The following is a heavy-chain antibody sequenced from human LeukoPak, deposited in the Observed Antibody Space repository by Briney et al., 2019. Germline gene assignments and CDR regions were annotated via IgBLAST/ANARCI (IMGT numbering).Heavy chain of an antibody. D-gene: IGHD3-10*01. V-gene: IGHV3-74*01. CDR3: ARGFGQLWFGELLHYDY. J-gene: IGHJ4*02. Sequence: GGSLRLSCAASGFTFSSYWMHWVRQAPGKGLVWVSRINSDGSSTSYADSVKGRFTISSDNAKNTLYLQMNSLRAEDTALYYCARGFGQLWFGELLHYDYWRQGTLVTVSS. CDR1: GFTFSSYW. CDR2: INSDGSST.